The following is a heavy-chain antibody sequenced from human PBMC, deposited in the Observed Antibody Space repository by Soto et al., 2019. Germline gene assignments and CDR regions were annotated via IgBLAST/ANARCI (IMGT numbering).Heavy chain of an antibody. CDR1: GFTFSSYS. J-gene: IGHJ6*02. D-gene: IGHD6-13*01. CDR3: ASSSSSWYNMVDYYYYYGMDV. V-gene: IGHV3-21*01. Sequence: PGGSLRLSCAASGFTFSSYSMNWVRQAPGKGLEWVSSISSSSSYIYYADSVKGRFTISRDNAKNSLYLQMNSLRAEDTAVYYCASSSSSWYNMVDYYYYYGMDVWGQGTTVTVSS. CDR2: ISSSSSYI.